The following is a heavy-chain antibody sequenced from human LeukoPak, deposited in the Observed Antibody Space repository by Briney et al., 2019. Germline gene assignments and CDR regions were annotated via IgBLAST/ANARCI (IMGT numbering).Heavy chain of an antibody. CDR1: GFTFSSYE. J-gene: IGHJ6*03. CDR2: ISSSGSTI. V-gene: IGHV3-48*03. Sequence: GGSLRLSCAASGFTFSSYEMNWVRQAPGKGLEWVSYISSSGSTIYYADSVKGRFTISRDNANNSLYVQMNSLRAEDTAVYYCARGVPGYCSGTSCYKDYYYMDVWGKGTTVTVSS. D-gene: IGHD2-2*02. CDR3: ARGVPGYCSGTSCYKDYYYMDV.